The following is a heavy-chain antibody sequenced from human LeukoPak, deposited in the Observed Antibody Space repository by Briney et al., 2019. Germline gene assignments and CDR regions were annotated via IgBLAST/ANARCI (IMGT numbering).Heavy chain of an antibody. CDR2: FYYRGNT. D-gene: IGHD5-24*01. V-gene: IGHV4-39*01. J-gene: IGHJ4*02. CDR1: GDSINSNRHY. Sequence: SETLSLTCSVSGDSINSNRHYWDWPPQPPGKGLEWIGNFYYRGNTYYKPSLKSRVTISVDPSKNQFSLKLTAVTAADTSVYYCARRRWLQEIDYWGQGTLVTVSS. CDR3: ARRRWLQEIDY.